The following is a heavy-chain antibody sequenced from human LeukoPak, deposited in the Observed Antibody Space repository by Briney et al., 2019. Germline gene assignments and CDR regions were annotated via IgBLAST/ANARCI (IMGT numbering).Heavy chain of an antibody. J-gene: IGHJ3*02. CDR3: ARDRVEELLPHDAFDI. D-gene: IGHD1-26*01. Sequence: VASVKVSCKASGYTFTSHYMHWVRQAPGQGLEWMGIINPSGGSTSYAQKFQGRVTMTRDTSTSTVYMELSSLRSEDTAVYYCARDRVEELLPHDAFDIWGQGTMVTVSP. V-gene: IGHV1-46*01. CDR1: GYTFTSHY. CDR2: INPSGGST.